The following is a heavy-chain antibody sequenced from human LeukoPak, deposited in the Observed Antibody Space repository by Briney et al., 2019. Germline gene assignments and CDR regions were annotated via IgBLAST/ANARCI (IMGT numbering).Heavy chain of an antibody. CDR2: INHSGRT. Sequence: SETLSLTCAVYGGSFSGYYWSWIRQPPGKGLEWIGEINHSGRTNYNPSLKSRVTISVDTSKNQFSLKLSSVTAADTAVYYCARGGGYNWFDPWGQGTLVTVSS. V-gene: IGHV4-34*01. CDR1: GGSFSGYY. J-gene: IGHJ5*02. CDR3: ARGGGYNWFDP.